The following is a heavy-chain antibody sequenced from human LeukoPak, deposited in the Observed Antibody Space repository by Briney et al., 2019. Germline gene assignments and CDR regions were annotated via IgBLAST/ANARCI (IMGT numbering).Heavy chain of an antibody. CDR2: ISSSCSTI. V-gene: IGHV3-48*03. CDR3: ARDPGGYSSGSKTFDP. J-gene: IGHJ5*02. Sequence: GGSLRLSCAASGFTFSSYEMNWVRQAPGKGLEWVSYISSSCSTIYYADSVKGRFTISRDNAKNSLYLQMNSLRAEDTAVYYCARDPGGYSSGSKTFDPWGQGTLVTVSS. D-gene: IGHD6-19*01. CDR1: GFTFSSYE.